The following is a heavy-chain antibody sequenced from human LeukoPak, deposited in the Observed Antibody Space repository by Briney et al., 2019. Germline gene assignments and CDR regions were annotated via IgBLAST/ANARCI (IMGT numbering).Heavy chain of an antibody. CDR2: IYYSGST. Sequence: SETLSLTCTVSGGSISSYYWNWIRQPPGKGLEWIGYIYYSGSTNYNPSLKSRVTILVDTSKNQFSLKLSSVTAADTAVYYCARGPSGSYSRWFDYWGQGTLVTVSS. J-gene: IGHJ4*02. CDR3: ARGPSGSYSRWFDY. V-gene: IGHV4-59*08. D-gene: IGHD1-26*01. CDR1: GGSISSYY.